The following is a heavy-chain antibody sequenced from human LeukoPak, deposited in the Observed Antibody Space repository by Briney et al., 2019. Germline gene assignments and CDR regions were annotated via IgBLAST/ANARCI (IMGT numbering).Heavy chain of an antibody. J-gene: IGHJ4*02. CDR1: GFTFSSYG. CDR3: AKDRITIFGVIIIPPDY. CDR2: IRYDGSNK. V-gene: IGHV3-30*02. D-gene: IGHD3-3*01. Sequence: GGSLRLSCAVSGFTFSSYGMHWVRQAPGKGLEWVAFIRYDGSNKYYADSVKGRFTISRDNSKNTLYLQMNSLRAEDTAVYYCAKDRITIFGVIIIPPDYWGQGTLVTVSS.